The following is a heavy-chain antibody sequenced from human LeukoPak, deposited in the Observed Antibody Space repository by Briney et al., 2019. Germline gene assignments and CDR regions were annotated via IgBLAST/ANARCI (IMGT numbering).Heavy chain of an antibody. V-gene: IGHV3-7*03. D-gene: IGHD3-10*01. Sequence: GGSLRLSCTASGFTFSSYWMSWVRQAPGKGLEWVANIKQDGSEKNYVDSVRGRFTISRDNAKNSLYLETNSLRAEDTAVYYCARDPLWGGSGSYYGHWGQGTLVTVSS. CDR2: IKQDGSEK. CDR3: ARDPLWGGSGSYYGH. CDR1: GFTFSSYW. J-gene: IGHJ4*02.